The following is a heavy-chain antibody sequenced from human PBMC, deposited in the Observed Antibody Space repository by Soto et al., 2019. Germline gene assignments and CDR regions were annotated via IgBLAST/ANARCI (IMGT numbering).Heavy chain of an antibody. CDR1: GGSISSGGYS. D-gene: IGHD3-16*02. J-gene: IGHJ5*02. CDR2: IYHSGST. Sequence: SETLSLTCAVSGGSISSGGYSWSWIRQPPGKCLEWIGYIYHSGSTYYNPSLKSRVTISVDRSKNQFSLKLSSVTAADTAVYYCARGMITFGGVIVIGWFDPWGQGTLVTVYS. V-gene: IGHV4-30-2*01. CDR3: ARGMITFGGVIVIGWFDP.